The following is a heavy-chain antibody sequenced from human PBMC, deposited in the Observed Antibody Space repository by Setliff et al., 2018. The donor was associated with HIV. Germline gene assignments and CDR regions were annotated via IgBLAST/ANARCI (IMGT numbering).Heavy chain of an antibody. CDR1: GGSISSSNW. D-gene: IGHD1-26*01. J-gene: IGHJ3*01. CDR2: IFHTQNP. V-gene: IGHV4-4*02. CDR3: AKTSVGATGLYAFDV. Sequence: PSETLSLTCAVSGGSISSSNWWSWVRQPPGKGLEWIGEIFHTQNPNYSPSLKSRVTISVDTSKKRFSLKLSSVTAADTAVYYCAKTSVGATGLYAFDVWGQGTMVTVSS.